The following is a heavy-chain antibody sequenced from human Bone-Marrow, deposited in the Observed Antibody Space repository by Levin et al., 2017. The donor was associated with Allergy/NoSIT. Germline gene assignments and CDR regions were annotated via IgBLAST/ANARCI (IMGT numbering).Heavy chain of an antibody. CDR3: SSWYFTYGVDV. CDR2: ISTTVDGGRT. D-gene: IGHD6-13*01. Sequence: PGESLKISCAASGFAFNKAWMTWVRQAPGKGLEWVGRISTTVDGGRTDYAAPVQGRFTISRDDSNDTLYLQMNSLKIEDTAVYYCSSWYFTYGVDVWGQGATVTVSS. J-gene: IGHJ6*02. CDR1: GFAFNKAW. V-gene: IGHV3-15*07.